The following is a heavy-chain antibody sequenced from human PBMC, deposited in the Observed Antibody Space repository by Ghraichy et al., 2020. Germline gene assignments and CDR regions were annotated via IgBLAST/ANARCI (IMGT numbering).Heavy chain of an antibody. V-gene: IGHV3-48*02. CDR3: ARDQYDLLTEDYGMDV. Sequence: LSLTCAASGFTFNSFSMNWVRQAPGKGLEWISYITSSSTTIYYADSVKGRFTISRDNAQNSLYLQMNSFRDEDTAVYYCARDQYDLLTEDYGMDVWGQGTTVTVSS. D-gene: IGHD3-9*01. J-gene: IGHJ6*02. CDR2: ITSSSTTI. CDR1: GFTFNSFS.